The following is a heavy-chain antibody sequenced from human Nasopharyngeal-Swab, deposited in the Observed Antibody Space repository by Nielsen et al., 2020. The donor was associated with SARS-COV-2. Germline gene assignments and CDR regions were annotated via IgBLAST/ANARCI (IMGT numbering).Heavy chain of an antibody. V-gene: IGHV1-2*06. CDR2: INPNSGAT. D-gene: IGHD4-11*01. J-gene: IGHJ4*02. CDR1: GYTFTGYY. Sequence: ASVKVSCKPSGYTFTGYYIQWVRQAPGQGLEWMGRINPNSGATKSAQRFQGRVTMTSDTSISTAYMDLSSLTSDGTALYYCAREHPTTRAPDYWGQGTLVTVSS. CDR3: AREHPTTRAPDY.